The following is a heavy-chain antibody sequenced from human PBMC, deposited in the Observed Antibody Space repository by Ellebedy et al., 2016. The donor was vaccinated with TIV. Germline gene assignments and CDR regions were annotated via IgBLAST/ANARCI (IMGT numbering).Heavy chain of an antibody. Sequence: ASVKVSXKASGYDFGGYFLHWVRQAPGQGLEWMAWINPNTGGTIFAQKFEDWVTVTRDTSVTTVYMELNSLTSNDTAVYYCARRSVTGMDVWGQGTAVTVSS. CDR3: ARRSVTGMDV. D-gene: IGHD2-15*01. J-gene: IGHJ6*02. CDR2: INPNTGGT. CDR1: GYDFGGYF. V-gene: IGHV1-2*04.